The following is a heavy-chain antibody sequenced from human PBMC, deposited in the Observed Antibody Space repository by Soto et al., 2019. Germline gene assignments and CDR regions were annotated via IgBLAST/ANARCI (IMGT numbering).Heavy chain of an antibody. CDR2: ISGSGGST. V-gene: IGHV3-23*01. CDR3: AKNDVVVTAIQNY. CDR1: GYTFSRYA. D-gene: IGHD2-21*02. J-gene: IGHJ4*02. Sequence: SLRLSCAASGYTFSRYAMSWVRHAPGKGLEWVSAISGSGGSTYYADSVKGRFTISRDNSKNTLYLQMNSLRAEDTAVYYCAKNDVVVTAIQNYWGQGPLLTVSS.